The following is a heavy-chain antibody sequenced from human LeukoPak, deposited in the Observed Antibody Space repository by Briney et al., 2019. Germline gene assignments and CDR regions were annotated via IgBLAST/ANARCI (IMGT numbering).Heavy chain of an antibody. J-gene: IGHJ4*02. V-gene: IGHV1-69*13. Sequence: ASVKVSCKASGGTFSDYAFNWVRQAPGQGLEWMGNIITKFDTTNYAQNFQDKVTITADESTATAYLELNSLRSEDTAIFYCARERDAIIDFWGQGTLITVSS. CDR1: GGTFSDYA. D-gene: IGHD5-24*01. CDR2: IITKFDTT. CDR3: ARERDAIIDF.